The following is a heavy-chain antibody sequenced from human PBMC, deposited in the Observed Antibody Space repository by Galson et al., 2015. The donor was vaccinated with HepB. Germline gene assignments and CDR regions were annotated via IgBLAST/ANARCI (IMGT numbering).Heavy chain of an antibody. Sequence: SLRLSCAASGFTFSSYWMSWVRQAPGEGLEWVANIKQDGSEKYYVDSVKGRFTISRDNAKISLYLQMNSLRAEDTAVYYCARLNVLRYFDWLSYVPPNFDYWGQGTLVTVSS. CDR2: IKQDGSEK. CDR3: ARLNVLRYFDWLSYVPPNFDY. CDR1: GFTFSSYW. D-gene: IGHD3-9*01. V-gene: IGHV3-7*03. J-gene: IGHJ4*02.